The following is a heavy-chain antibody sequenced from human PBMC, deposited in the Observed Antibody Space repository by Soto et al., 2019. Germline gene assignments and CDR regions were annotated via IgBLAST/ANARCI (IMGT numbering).Heavy chain of an antibody. CDR2: ISDISDI. CDR1: GFTFSSYY. CDR3: ARSHSSGYVDY. V-gene: IGHV3-21*01. Sequence: GGSLRLSCAASGFTFSSYYMKWVRQAPGKGLEWVSSISDISDIYYADSVKGRFTISRDNAKNPLYLQMNSLRAEDTAVYYCARSHSSGYVDYWGQGTLVTVS. J-gene: IGHJ4*02. D-gene: IGHD6-19*01.